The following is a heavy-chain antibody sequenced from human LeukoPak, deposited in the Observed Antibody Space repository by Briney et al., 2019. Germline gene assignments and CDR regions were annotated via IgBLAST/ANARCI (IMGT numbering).Heavy chain of an antibody. V-gene: IGHV1-18*01. CDR3: ARDGDPYTSGWPEY. J-gene: IGHJ4*02. CDR2: ISAYNGNT. Sequence: ASVKVSCKASGFTFKRYGITWVRQAPGQGLEWMGWISAYNGNTNYEQSLQGRVTMTTDPSTSTAYMELRSLRSDDTAIYYCARDGDPYTSGWPEYWGQGTLVTVSS. D-gene: IGHD6-19*01. CDR1: GFTFKRYG.